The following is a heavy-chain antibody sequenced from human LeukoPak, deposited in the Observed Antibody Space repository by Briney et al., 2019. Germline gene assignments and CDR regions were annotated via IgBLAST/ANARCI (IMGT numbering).Heavy chain of an antibody. Sequence: PSETLSLTCNVYGGSLSGYYWSWIRQTPGKGLEWIGEINQSGDTYYNLSLKSRVTMSVDTSKNQFSLKLAFVTAADTAVYYCARFGTIVVVTSTGDGFDIWGQGTMVTVSS. D-gene: IGHD3-22*01. CDR3: ARFGTIVVVTSTGDGFDI. J-gene: IGHJ3*02. CDR2: INQSGDT. CDR1: GGSLSGYY. V-gene: IGHV4-34*01.